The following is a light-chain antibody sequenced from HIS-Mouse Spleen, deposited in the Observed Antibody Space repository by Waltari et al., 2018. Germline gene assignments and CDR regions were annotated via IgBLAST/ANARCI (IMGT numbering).Light chain of an antibody. CDR1: SRYVGGYNY. J-gene: IGLJ2*01. CDR2: DVS. V-gene: IGLV2-14*03. CDR3: SSYTSSSTLEV. Sequence: QSALTQPASVSGSPGQSITLSCTGTSRYVGGYNYVSWYQQHPGKAPKLMIYDVSNRPSGVSNRFSGSKSGNTASLTISGLQAEDEADYYCSSYTSSSTLEVFGGGTKLTVL.